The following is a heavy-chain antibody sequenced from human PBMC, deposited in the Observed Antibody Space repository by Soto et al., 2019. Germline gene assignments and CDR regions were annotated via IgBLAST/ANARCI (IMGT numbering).Heavy chain of an antibody. CDR3: ARDFQEKRITMIEGGGGY. Sequence: PGGSLRLSCAASGFTFSSYAMHWVRQAPGKGLEWVAVISYDGSNKYYADSVKGRFTISRDNSKNTLYLQMNSLRAEDTAVYYCARDFQEKRITMIEGGGGYWGQGTLVTVSS. V-gene: IGHV3-30-3*01. J-gene: IGHJ4*02. D-gene: IGHD3-22*01. CDR1: GFTFSSYA. CDR2: ISYDGSNK.